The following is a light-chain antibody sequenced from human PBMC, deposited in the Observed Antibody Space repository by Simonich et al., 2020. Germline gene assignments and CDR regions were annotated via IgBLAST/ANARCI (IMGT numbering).Light chain of an antibody. Sequence: DIVMTQSPDSLAVSLGERATINCKSRQSVLYSANNKNYLAEYQQKPGQPPKLISYSSATRESGGPDRFSGSGSGTDFTLTISSRQAEDVAVYYCQQYYSTPPTFGQGTKVEIK. V-gene: IGKV4-1*01. CDR3: QQYYSTPPT. CDR2: SSA. CDR1: QSVLYSANNKNY. J-gene: IGKJ1*01.